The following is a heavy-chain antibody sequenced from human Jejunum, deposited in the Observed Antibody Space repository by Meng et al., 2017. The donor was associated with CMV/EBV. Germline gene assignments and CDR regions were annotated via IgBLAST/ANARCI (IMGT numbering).Heavy chain of an antibody. CDR3: ARGTGSGSWLIDS. V-gene: IGHV3-30*04. Sequence: ASGFTFSSCAMHWVRQAPGKGLEWVAVIPFDGNNEHYADSVKGRFTISRDNSKNTLYLQVNSLRLEDTGVYYCARGTGSGSWLIDSWGQGTLVTVSS. CDR1: GFTFSSCA. J-gene: IGHJ4*02. CDR2: IPFDGNNE. D-gene: IGHD6-13*01.